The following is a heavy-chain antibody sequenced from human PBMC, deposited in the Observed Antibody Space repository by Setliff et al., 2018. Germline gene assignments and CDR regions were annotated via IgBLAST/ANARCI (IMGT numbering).Heavy chain of an antibody. CDR3: AREQLVDRGFDY. V-gene: IGHV1-46*01. Sequence: GASVKVSCKASGYTFTRYYMHWVRQAPGQGLEWMGIINPSGGSTSYAQKFQGRVTMTRDTSTSTVYMELSSLRSEDTAVYYRAREQLVDRGFDYWGQGTLVTVSS. CDR2: INPSGGST. D-gene: IGHD6-6*01. J-gene: IGHJ4*02. CDR1: GYTFTRYY.